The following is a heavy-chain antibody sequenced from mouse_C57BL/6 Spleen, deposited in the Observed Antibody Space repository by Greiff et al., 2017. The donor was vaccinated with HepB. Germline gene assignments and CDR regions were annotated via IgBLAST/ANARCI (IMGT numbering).Heavy chain of an antibody. J-gene: IGHJ1*03. CDR1: GFTFSDYG. D-gene: IGHD1-1*01. CDR2: ISSGSSTI. Sequence: EVHLVESGGGLVKPGGSLKLSCAASGFTFSDYGMHWVRQAPEKGLEWVAYISSGSSTIYYADTVKGRFTISRDNAKNTLFLQMTSLRSEDTAMYYSARGGYGSSYWYFDVWGTGTTVTVSS. V-gene: IGHV5-17*01. CDR3: ARGGYGSSYWYFDV.